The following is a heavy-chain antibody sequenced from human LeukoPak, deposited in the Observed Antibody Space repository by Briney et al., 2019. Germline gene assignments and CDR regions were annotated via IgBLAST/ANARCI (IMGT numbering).Heavy chain of an antibody. CDR2: SDPEDGET. CDR1: GYTLTELS. D-gene: IGHD3-22*01. V-gene: IGHV1-24*01. Sequence: GASVKVSCKVSGYTLTELSMHWVRQAPGKGLEWMGGSDPEDGETIYAQKFQGRVTMTEDTSTDTAYMELSSLRSEDTAVYYCATDFPQYYYDSSAPRGYWGQGTLVTVSS. CDR3: ATDFPQYYYDSSAPRGY. J-gene: IGHJ4*02.